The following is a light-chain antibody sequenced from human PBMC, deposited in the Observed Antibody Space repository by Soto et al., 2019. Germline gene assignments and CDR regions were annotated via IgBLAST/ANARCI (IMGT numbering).Light chain of an antibody. CDR2: VAS. J-gene: IGKJ4*01. V-gene: IGKV1-9*01. Sequence: IQLTQSPSSLSASVGDRVTITCRASQGISSHLAWYQQKPGKAPKLLIYVASTLQSGVPSRFSGSGSGTDFTLTISSLQPEDFATYYCQQFNSYPQITFGGGTKVEIK. CDR1: QGISSH. CDR3: QQFNSYPQIT.